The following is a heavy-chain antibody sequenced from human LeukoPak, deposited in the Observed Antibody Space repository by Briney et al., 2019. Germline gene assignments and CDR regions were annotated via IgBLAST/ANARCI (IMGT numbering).Heavy chain of an antibody. V-gene: IGHV4-31*03. CDR2: IFNSGST. Sequence: SQTLSLTCTVSGASISSGGYYWSWIRQQPGKGLEWIGYIFNSGSTYYNPSLKSRVTISIDTSKNQFSLKVSSVTAADTAVYYCYGSGYWGQGTLVTVSS. CDR1: GASISSGGYY. D-gene: IGHD3-10*01. CDR3: YGSGY. J-gene: IGHJ4*02.